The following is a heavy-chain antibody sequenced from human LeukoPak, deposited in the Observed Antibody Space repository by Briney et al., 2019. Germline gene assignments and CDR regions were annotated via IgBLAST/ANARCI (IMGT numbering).Heavy chain of an antibody. CDR3: ARAFLDGFDI. D-gene: IGHD2/OR15-2a*01. V-gene: IGHV3-11*04. CDR1: GFPFRDSF. J-gene: IGHJ3*02. Sequence: PGGSLKLSCAASGFPFRDSFRTWTRKPPGKGLEWVSYISSSGNAVYHADSVKGRFTISRDNAKNSLYLQLNSLRAEDTAVYYCARAFLDGFDIWGQGTMVTVSS. CDR2: ISSSGNAV.